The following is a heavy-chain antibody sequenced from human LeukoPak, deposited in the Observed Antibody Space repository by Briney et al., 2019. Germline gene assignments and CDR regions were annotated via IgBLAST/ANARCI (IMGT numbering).Heavy chain of an antibody. CDR2: IYYSGST. V-gene: IGHV4-59*08. Sequence: SETLSLTCTVSGGSISSYYWSWIRQPPGKGLEWIGYIYYSGSTNYNPSLKSRVTISVDTSKNQFSLKLSSVTAADTAVYYCARLTSDPNYYGSGTLFDYWGQGTLVTVSS. CDR3: ARLTSDPNYYGSGTLFDY. CDR1: GGSISSYY. J-gene: IGHJ4*02. D-gene: IGHD3-10*01.